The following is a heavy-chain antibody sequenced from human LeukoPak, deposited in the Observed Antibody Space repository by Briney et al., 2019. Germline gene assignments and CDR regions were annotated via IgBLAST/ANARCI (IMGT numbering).Heavy chain of an antibody. CDR2: ISGSGGST. V-gene: IGHV3-23*01. D-gene: IGHD3-10*01. Sequence: PGGSLRLSCAASGFTFSSYAMSWVRQAPGKWLEWDSAISGSGGSTYYADSVKGRFTISRDNSKNTLYLQMNSLRAEDTAVYYCAKGTLVRGVDHFDYWGQGTLVTVSS. J-gene: IGHJ4*02. CDR3: AKGTLVRGVDHFDY. CDR1: GFTFSSYA.